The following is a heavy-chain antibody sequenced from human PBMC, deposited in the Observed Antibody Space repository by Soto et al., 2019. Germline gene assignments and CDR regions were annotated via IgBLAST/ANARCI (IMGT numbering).Heavy chain of an antibody. J-gene: IGHJ6*02. D-gene: IGHD3-9*01. V-gene: IGHV1-3*01. CDR1: GYTLTSYA. CDR3: ARDLAYDILTGDVVAGMDV. CDR2: INAGNGNT. Sequence: QVQLVQSGAEVKKPGASVKVSCKASGYTLTSYAMQWVRQAPGQRLEWMGWINAGNGNTKYSQKFQGRVTITRDTSASTADMELSSLRSEDTAVYYCARDLAYDILTGDVVAGMDVWGQGTTVTVSS.